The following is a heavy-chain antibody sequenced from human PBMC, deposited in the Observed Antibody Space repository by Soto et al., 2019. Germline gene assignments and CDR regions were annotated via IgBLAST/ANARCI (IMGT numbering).Heavy chain of an antibody. CDR3: AKGFEAAALLGARYFDY. J-gene: IGHJ4*02. CDR2: ISGGGGSR. D-gene: IGHD6-13*01. Sequence: EVQLLESGGGLVQPGGSLRLSCAASGFTFTNYVISWVRQAPGKGLEWVSIISGGGGSRYYADSVKGRFTISRDNSKNTLYLEMNSLRADDTAIYYCAKGFEAAALLGARYFDYWGQGALVTVSS. V-gene: IGHV3-23*01. CDR1: GFTFTNYV.